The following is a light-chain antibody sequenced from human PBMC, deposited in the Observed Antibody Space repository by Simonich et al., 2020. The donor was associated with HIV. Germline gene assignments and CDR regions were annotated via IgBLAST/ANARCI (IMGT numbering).Light chain of an antibody. CDR1: QSLLHSDGKTY. J-gene: IGKJ2*01. V-gene: IGKV2D-29*02. CDR2: EGS. CDR3: MQSIQLPLYT. Sequence: DIVMTQTPLSLSVTPGQPASISCKSSQSLLHSDGKTYLYWYLQKPGQSPQLLIYEGSNRFCGVPDRFSGSGSGTDFTLKISRVEAEDVGVYYCMQSIQLPLYTFGQGTKLEIK.